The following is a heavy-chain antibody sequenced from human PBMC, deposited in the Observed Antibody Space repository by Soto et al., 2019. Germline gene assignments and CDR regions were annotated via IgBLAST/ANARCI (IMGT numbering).Heavy chain of an antibody. V-gene: IGHV3-48*02. CDR2: ISSSSSTI. CDR3: ARDGSKLTGYAFDI. CDR1: GFTFSSYS. D-gene: IGHD3-10*01. J-gene: IGHJ3*02. Sequence: GGSLRLSCAASGFTFSSYSMNWVSQDQGKGLEWVSYISSSSSTIYYADSVKGRFTITRDNAKNSLYMQMNSLRDEDTAVYYCARDGSKLTGYAFDILGQGTMVTVSS.